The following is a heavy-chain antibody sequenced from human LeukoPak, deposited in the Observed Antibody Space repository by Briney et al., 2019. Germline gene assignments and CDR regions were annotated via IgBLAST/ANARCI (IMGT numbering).Heavy chain of an antibody. Sequence: PGGSLRLSCVASGFTFSNYGIHWVRQAPGKGLEWVAVISYDGSNKYYADSVKGRFTISRDNSKNTLYLQMNSLRAEDTAVYYCARPVRWYWGQGTLVTVSS. J-gene: IGHJ4*02. V-gene: IGHV3-30*19. CDR2: ISYDGSNK. CDR3: ARPVRWY. CDR1: GFTFSNYG.